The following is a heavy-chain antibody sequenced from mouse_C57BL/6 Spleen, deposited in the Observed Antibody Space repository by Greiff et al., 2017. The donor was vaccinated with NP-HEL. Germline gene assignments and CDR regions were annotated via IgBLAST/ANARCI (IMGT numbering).Heavy chain of an antibody. J-gene: IGHJ2*01. CDR2: ISYDGSN. D-gene: IGHD2-4*01. CDR1: GYSFTSGYY. V-gene: IGHV3-6*01. CDR3: ARGIYCDYDGYFDY. Sequence: EVQLVESGPGLVKPSQSLSLTCSVTGYSFTSGYYWNWIRQFPGNKLEWMGYISYDGSNNYNPSLKNRITFTRDTSKNPFFLKLNTVTTEDTATYYCARGIYCDYDGYFDYWGQGTTLTVSS.